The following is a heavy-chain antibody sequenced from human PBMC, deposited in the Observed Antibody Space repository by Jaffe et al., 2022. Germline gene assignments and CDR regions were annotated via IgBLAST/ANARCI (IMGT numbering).Heavy chain of an antibody. V-gene: IGHV3-15*01. Sequence: EVQLVESGGGLVKPGGSLRLSCAASGFTFSNAWMSWVRQAPGKGLEWVGRIKSKTDGGTTDYAAPVKGRFTISRDDSKNTLYLQMNSLKTEDTAVYYCTTDTYYDFWSAHIPIDYWGQGTLVTVSS. CDR3: TTDTYYDFWSAHIPIDY. CDR1: GFTFSNAW. D-gene: IGHD3-3*01. CDR2: IKSKTDGGTT. J-gene: IGHJ4*02.